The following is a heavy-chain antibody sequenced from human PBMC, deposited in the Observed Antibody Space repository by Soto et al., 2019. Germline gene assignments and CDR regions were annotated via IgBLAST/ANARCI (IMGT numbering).Heavy chain of an antibody. CDR3: ARDIPTYSGSYYDY. CDR1: GFTFSSYA. V-gene: IGHV3-64*01. D-gene: IGHD1-26*01. CDR2: ISSNGGST. J-gene: IGHJ4*02. Sequence: PGGSLRLSCAASGFTFSSYAMHWVRQAPGKGLEYVSAISSNGGSTYYANSVKGRFTISRDNSKNTLYLQMGSLRAEDMVVYYCARDIPTYSGSYYDYWGQGTLVTVSS.